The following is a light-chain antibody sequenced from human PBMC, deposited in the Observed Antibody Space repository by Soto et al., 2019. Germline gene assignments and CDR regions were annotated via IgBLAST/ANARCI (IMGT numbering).Light chain of an antibody. CDR2: DAS. J-gene: IGKJ4*01. CDR1: QNIYSN. Sequence: IVMTQSPATLSVSPGERATLSCRASQNIYSNVAWYQQKPGQAPRLLIYDASNRATGIPARFSGSGSGTDFTLTISSLEPEDFAVYYCQQRSNWPLTFGGGTKVDIK. CDR3: QQRSNWPLT. V-gene: IGKV3-11*01.